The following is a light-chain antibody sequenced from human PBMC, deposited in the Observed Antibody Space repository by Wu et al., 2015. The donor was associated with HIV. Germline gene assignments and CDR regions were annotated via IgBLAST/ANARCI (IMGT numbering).Light chain of an antibody. V-gene: IGKV3-15*01. CDR2: GAS. CDR3: QQYKNRPWT. CDR1: QSVSSN. Sequence: EIVMTQSPATLSVSPGERATLSCRASQSVSSNLAWYQQKPGQAPRLLISGASTRATGIPARFSGSGSGTQFTLTISSMQSEDFAVYYCQQYKNRPWTFGQGTKVEVK. J-gene: IGKJ1*01.